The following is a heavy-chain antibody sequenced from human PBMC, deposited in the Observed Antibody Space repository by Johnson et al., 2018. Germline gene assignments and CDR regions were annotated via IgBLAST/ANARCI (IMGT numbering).Heavy chain of an antibody. CDR1: GFTFSSYS. Sequence: EVQLVESGGGLVKPGGSLRLSCAASGFTFSSYSMNWVRQAPGKGLEWVSSISWNRGSIGYADSGKGRFTISRDNAKNSLYLQMNSLGAEDTALYYCARSGYSGSVYYMDVWGKETTVTVSS. CDR3: ARSGYSGSVYYMDV. CDR2: ISWNRGSI. J-gene: IGHJ6*03. V-gene: IGHV3-9*01. D-gene: IGHD5-12*01.